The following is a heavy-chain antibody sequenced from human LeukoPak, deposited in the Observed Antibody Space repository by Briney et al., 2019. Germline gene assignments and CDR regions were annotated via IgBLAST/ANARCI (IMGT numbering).Heavy chain of an antibody. Sequence: PSETLSLTCAVYGGSLSDYSWSWIRQPPGKGLEWIGEISHSGSTNYNPSLKSRVTISVDTSKNQFSLKLSSVTAADTAFYYCARVPGRPAAVFDYWGQGTLVTVSS. CDR2: ISHSGST. CDR1: GGSLSDYS. D-gene: IGHD2-2*01. CDR3: ARVPGRPAAVFDY. V-gene: IGHV4-34*01. J-gene: IGHJ4*02.